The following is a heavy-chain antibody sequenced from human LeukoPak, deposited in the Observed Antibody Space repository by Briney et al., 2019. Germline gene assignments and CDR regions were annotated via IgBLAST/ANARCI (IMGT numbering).Heavy chain of an antibody. CDR3: ARDMGPTGADSSSSWWVYYYYYYYMDV. CDR1: GFTFSDYY. D-gene: IGHD6-6*01. J-gene: IGHJ6*03. CDR2: IKQDGSEK. V-gene: IGHV3-7*01. Sequence: PGGSLRLSCAASGFTFSDYYMSWIRQAPGKGLEWVANIKQDGSEKYYVDSVKGRFTISRDNAKNSLYLQMNSLRAEDTAVYYCARDMGPTGADSSSSWWVYYYYYYYMDVWGRGTTVTVSS.